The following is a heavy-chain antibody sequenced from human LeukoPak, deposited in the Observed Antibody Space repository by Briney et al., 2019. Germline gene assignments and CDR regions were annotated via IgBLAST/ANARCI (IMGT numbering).Heavy chain of an antibody. V-gene: IGHV3-23*01. Sequence: GGSLRLSCAASGSTFSSYAMSWVRQAPGKGLEWVSAISGSGGSTYYADSVKGWFTISRDNSKNTLYLQMNSLRAEDTAVYYCAATSDIYPGFDYWGQGTLVTVSS. D-gene: IGHD3-9*01. J-gene: IGHJ4*02. CDR2: ISGSGGST. CDR3: AATSDIYPGFDY. CDR1: GSTFSSYA.